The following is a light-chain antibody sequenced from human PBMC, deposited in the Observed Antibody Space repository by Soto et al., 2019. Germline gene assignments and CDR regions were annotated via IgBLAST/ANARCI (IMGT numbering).Light chain of an antibody. V-gene: IGLV2-14*01. CDR1: SSDVGGYNY. Sequence: QSALTQPASVSGSPGQSITISCTGTSSDVGGYNYVSWYQQHPGEAPKLMIYDVSNRPSGVSNRFSGSKSGNTASLTISGFQAEDEADYYCSSYTSSSTLAVFGTGTKVTVL. CDR3: SSYTSSSTLAV. CDR2: DVS. J-gene: IGLJ1*01.